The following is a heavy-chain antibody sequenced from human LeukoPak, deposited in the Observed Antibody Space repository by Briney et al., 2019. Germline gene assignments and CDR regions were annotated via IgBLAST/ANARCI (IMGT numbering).Heavy chain of an antibody. CDR3: ARDPYGGSYGAYYYYYMDV. Sequence: GGSLSLSCAASGFTFSSYNMNWVRQAAGKGLEWDSSITSDSRYMYYADSVKGRFTISRDNAKNSLYLQMNSLRAEDAALYFCARDPYGGSYGAYYYYYMDVWGKGTTVTISS. CDR2: ITSDSRYM. V-gene: IGHV3-21*01. J-gene: IGHJ6*03. CDR1: GFTFSSYN. D-gene: IGHD1-26*01.